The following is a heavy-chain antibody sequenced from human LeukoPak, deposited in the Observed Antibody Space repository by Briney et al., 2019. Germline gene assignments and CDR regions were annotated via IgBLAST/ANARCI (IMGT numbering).Heavy chain of an antibody. CDR3: ARGGGYYDSSGYGGDY. CDR2: ISSSSTL. Sequence: GGSLRLSCAASGFTFSSYTMIWVRQAPGKGLDWVSYISSSSTLYYADSVRGRFTISRDNAKNSLYLQMNSLRAEDTAVYYCARGGGYYDSSGYGGDYWGQGTLVTVSS. CDR1: GFTFSSYT. D-gene: IGHD3-22*01. J-gene: IGHJ4*02. V-gene: IGHV3-48*01.